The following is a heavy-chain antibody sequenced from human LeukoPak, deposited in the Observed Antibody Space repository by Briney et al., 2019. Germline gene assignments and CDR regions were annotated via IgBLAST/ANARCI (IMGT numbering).Heavy chain of an antibody. CDR3: AKSEGDYSSGWGDAFDI. CDR1: GFTFSSYS. CDR2: ISSSSSTI. J-gene: IGHJ3*02. Sequence: GGSLRLSCAASGFTFSSYSMNWVRQAPGKGLEWVSYISSSSSTIYYADSVKGRFTISRDNAKNSLYLQMNSLRDEDTAVYYWAKSEGDYSSGWGDAFDIWGQGTMVTVSS. D-gene: IGHD6-19*01. V-gene: IGHV3-48*02.